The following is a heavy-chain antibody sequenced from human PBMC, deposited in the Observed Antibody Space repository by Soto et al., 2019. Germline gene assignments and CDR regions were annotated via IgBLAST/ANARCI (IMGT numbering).Heavy chain of an antibody. CDR1: GFTFSSYA. J-gene: IGHJ3*02. CDR3: ARGGWELSPYDAFDI. D-gene: IGHD1-26*01. V-gene: IGHV3-30-3*01. CDR2: ISYDGSNK. Sequence: GGSLRLSCAASGFTFSSYAMHWVRQAPGKGLEWVAVISYDGSNKYYADSVKGRFTISRDNSKNTLYLQMNSLRAEDTAVYYCARGGWELSPYDAFDIWGQGTMVTVSS.